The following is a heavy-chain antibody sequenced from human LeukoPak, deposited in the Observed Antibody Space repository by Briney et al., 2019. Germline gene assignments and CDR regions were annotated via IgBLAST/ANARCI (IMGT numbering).Heavy chain of an antibody. CDR3: ARVFRPSLTVFIIRGAFDI. D-gene: IGHD3-3*01. CDR1: GFTFTSYW. V-gene: IGHV3-74*01. J-gene: IGHJ3*02. CDR2: INREGSST. Sequence: GGSLRLSCAASGFTFTSYWMHWVRQTPGKGLVWVSRINREGSSTTYADSVKGRFTISRDNDKNSLYLQMNSLRVEDTAVYYCARVFRPSLTVFIIRGAFDIWGQGTMVTVSS.